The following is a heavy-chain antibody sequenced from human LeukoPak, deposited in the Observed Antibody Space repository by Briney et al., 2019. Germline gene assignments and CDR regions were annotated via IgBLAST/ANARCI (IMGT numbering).Heavy chain of an antibody. CDR1: GFTFSNAW. V-gene: IGHV3-15*01. CDR2: IKSKTDGGTT. J-gene: IGHJ4*02. D-gene: IGHD3-9*01. Sequence: GGSLRLSCAASGFTFSNAWMTWVRQAPGKGLEWVGRIKSKTDGGTTDYAAPVKGRFTISRDDSKNTLFLQMNSLKTEDTAVYYCTIRLLRYFDWLLSYDYWGQGTLVTVSS. CDR3: TIRLLRYFDWLLSYDY.